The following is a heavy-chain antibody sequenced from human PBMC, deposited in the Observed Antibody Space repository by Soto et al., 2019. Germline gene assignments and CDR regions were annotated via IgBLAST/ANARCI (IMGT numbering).Heavy chain of an antibody. V-gene: IGHV4-34*01. CDR3: ASIRASGWTKEGWFDP. CDR1: GGSFSGYY. D-gene: IGHD6-13*01. Sequence: SETLSLTCAVYGGSFSGYYWSWIRQPPGKGLEWIGEINPGGSTNYNPSLKSRVTISVDTSENQFSLKMSSVTAADTAVYFCASIRASGWTKEGWFDPWGQGTPVTVSS. J-gene: IGHJ5*02. CDR2: INPGGST.